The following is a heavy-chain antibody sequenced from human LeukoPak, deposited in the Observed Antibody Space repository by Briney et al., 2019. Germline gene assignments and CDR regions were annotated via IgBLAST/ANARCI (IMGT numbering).Heavy chain of an antibody. Sequence: GASVKVSCKASGYTFTNFDINWVRQATGQGLEWMGWKNPNTGNAGYAQKFQDRVTITWDASISTAYMDLSSLRSEDTAVYYCARVGYSNSYDYWGQGTLVTVSS. V-gene: IGHV1-8*03. CDR2: KNPNTGNA. J-gene: IGHJ4*02. D-gene: IGHD1-26*01. CDR3: ARVGYSNSYDY. CDR1: GYTFTNFD.